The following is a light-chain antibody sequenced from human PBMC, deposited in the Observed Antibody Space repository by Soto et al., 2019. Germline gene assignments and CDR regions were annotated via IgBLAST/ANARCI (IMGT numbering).Light chain of an antibody. CDR3: QQYSDSGLT. J-gene: IGKJ4*01. CDR2: GAS. CDR1: HIISSKY. Sequence: EVVLTQSPGTLSLSPGERATLSCRASHIISSKYLAWYQQKSGQPPRLLIFGASFRATGVPDRFSGGGSGTDFTLAISGLEPEDFAIYFCQQYSDSGLTFGGGTRVDI. V-gene: IGKV3-20*01.